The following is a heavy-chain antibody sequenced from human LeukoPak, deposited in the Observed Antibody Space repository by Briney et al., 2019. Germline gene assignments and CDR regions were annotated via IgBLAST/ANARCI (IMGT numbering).Heavy chain of an antibody. CDR1: GFTFSSYA. CDR3: ASSLTGSGSYYRVFDY. J-gene: IGHJ4*02. D-gene: IGHD3-10*01. Sequence: GGSLRLSCAASGFTFSSYAMSWVRQAPGKGLEWVSAISATASNTYYADSVKGRFTISRDNSNSTLYLQMNSLRVDDTAVYYCASSLTGSGSYYRVFDYWGQGTLVTVSS. CDR2: ISATASNT. V-gene: IGHV3-23*01.